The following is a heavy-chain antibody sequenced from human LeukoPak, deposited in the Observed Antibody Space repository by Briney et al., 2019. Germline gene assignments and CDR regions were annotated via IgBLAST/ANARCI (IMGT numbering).Heavy chain of an antibody. J-gene: IGHJ4*02. D-gene: IGHD1-26*01. CDR3: ARDLMFIVDY. CDR1: GFTFSSFA. Sequence: PGGSLRLSCAASGFTFSSFAMHWVRQAPGKGLEWVAIISDDGNIQYYADSVKGRFTISRDSSKNTLFLQLNSLRAEDTAVYYCARDLMFIVDYWGQGTLVTVAS. CDR2: ISDDGNIQ. V-gene: IGHV3-30-3*01.